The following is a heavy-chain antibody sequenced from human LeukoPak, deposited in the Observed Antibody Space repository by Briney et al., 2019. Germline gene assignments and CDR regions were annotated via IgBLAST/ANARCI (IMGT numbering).Heavy chain of an antibody. J-gene: IGHJ6*03. CDR2: IYSGGST. D-gene: IGHD3-10*01. V-gene: IGHV3-53*01. CDR1: GFTVSSNY. CDR3: ASGSGSYRTPYYYMDV. Sequence: GGSLRLSCVAAGFTVSSNYMSWVRQAPGKGLELVSVIYSGGSTYYADSVKGRFTISRDNSKNTLYLQMNSLRAEDTAVYYCASGSGSYRTPYYYMDVWGTGTTVTVSS.